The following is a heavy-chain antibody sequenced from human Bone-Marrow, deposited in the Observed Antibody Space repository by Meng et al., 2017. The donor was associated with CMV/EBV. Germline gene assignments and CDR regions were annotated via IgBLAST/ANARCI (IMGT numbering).Heavy chain of an antibody. D-gene: IGHD6-13*01. CDR2: ISSSSSYI. V-gene: IGHV3-21*01. J-gene: IGHJ4*02. CDR3: ARGVYQAAAGSSGFDY. Sequence: GESLKISCTASGFTFSSYALNWVRQAPGKGLEWVSSISSSSSYIYHADSVKGRFTISRDNAKKSLYLQMNSLRAEDTAVYYCARGVYQAAAGSSGFDYWGQGTLVPVSS. CDR1: GFTFSSYA.